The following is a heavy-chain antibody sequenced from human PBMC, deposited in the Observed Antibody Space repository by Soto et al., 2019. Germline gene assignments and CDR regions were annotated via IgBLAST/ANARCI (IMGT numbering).Heavy chain of an antibody. Sequence: QVQLVESGGSVVQPGWSLRLSCAASGFTFSSYGMHWVRKAPGKGLEWVAVISYDGSNKYYADSVKGRFTISRDNSKNTLYLQMNSLRAEDTAVYYCAKDWGSSRWFSPREYFQHWGQGTLVTVSS. CDR1: GFTFSSYG. CDR2: ISYDGSNK. V-gene: IGHV3-30*18. D-gene: IGHD6-13*01. CDR3: AKDWGSSRWFSPREYFQH. J-gene: IGHJ1*01.